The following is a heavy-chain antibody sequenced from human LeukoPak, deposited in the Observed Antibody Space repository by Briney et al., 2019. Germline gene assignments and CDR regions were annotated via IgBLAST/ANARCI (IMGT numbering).Heavy chain of an antibody. CDR2: INPNSGGT. CDR3: ARDPSEYSSGWSPRDY. V-gene: IGHV1-2*02. D-gene: IGHD6-19*01. Sequence: ASVTVSCKASGYTFTGYYMHWVRQAPGQGLEWMGWINPNSGGTNYAQKFQGRVTMTRDTSISTAYMELSRLRSDDTAVYYCARDPSEYSSGWSPRDYWGQGTLVTVSS. J-gene: IGHJ4*02. CDR1: GYTFTGYY.